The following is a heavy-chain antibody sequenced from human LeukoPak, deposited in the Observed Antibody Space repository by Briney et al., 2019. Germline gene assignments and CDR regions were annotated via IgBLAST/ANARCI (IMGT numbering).Heavy chain of an antibody. Sequence: SETLSLTCSVSGGSTSTSTSYWGWVRQPPGKGLEWIVSIHYSGSTYKNPSRKSRVTISMYTSRSQFSLKVTSLTAADSAVYFCARESSSSRYFMDVWGRGTTVTVSS. CDR3: ARESSSSRYFMDV. J-gene: IGHJ6*03. D-gene: IGHD6-6*01. CDR1: GGSTSTSTSY. CDR2: IHYSGST. V-gene: IGHV4-39*07.